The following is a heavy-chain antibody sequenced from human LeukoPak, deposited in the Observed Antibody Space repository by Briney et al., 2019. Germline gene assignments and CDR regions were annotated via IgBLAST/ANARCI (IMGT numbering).Heavy chain of an antibody. Sequence: GGSLRLSCAASGFTFSSYGMNWVRQAPGKGLEWVSSISSSSSYIYYADSVKGRFTISRDNAKNSLYLQMNSLRAEDTAVYYCARERDILTGYDLDYWGQGTLVTVSS. D-gene: IGHD3-9*01. CDR2: ISSSSSYI. CDR3: ARERDILTGYDLDY. CDR1: GFTFSSYG. V-gene: IGHV3-21*01. J-gene: IGHJ4*02.